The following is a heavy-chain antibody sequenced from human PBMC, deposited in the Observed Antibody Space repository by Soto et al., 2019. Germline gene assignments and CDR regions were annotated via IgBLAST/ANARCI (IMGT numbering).Heavy chain of an antibody. CDR3: ASSLAIQTWNWFDP. Sequence: PSSTLSLTCAVYGGSFSGYYWRWIRQPPGKGLEWMGEINHSGSTNYNPSLKSRVTISVDTSKNQFSLKLSSVTAADTAVYYCASSLAIQTWNWFDPWGQGTLVTVSS. CDR2: INHSGST. J-gene: IGHJ5*02. D-gene: IGHD2-21*01. CDR1: GGSFSGYY. V-gene: IGHV4-34*01.